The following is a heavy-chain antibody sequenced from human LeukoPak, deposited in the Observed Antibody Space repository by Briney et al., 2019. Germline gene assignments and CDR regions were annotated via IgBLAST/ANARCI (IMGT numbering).Heavy chain of an antibody. CDR1: GFTFSSYS. D-gene: IGHD3-3*01. V-gene: IGHV3-21*01. J-gene: IGHJ3*02. Sequence: NPGGSLRLSCAASGFTFSSYSMNWVRQAPGKGLEWVSSISSSSSYIYYADSVKGRFTISRYNAKNSLYLQMNSLRAEDTAVYYCARPIFGVVLRGGSDAFDIWGQGTMVTVSS. CDR2: ISSSSSYI. CDR3: ARPIFGVVLRGGSDAFDI.